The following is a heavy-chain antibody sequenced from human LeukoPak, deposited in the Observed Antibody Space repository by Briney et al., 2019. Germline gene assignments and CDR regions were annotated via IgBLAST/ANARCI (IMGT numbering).Heavy chain of an antibody. CDR3: ARGRRGYHIPYYFDY. J-gene: IGHJ4*02. Sequence: SETLSLTCAVYGGSFSGYYWSWIRQPPGKGLEWIGEINHSGSTNYNPSLKSRVTISVDTSKNQFSLKLSSVTAEDTAVYYCARGRRGYHIPYYFDYWGQGTLVTVSS. D-gene: IGHD2-2*02. CDR2: INHSGST. V-gene: IGHV4-34*01. CDR1: GGSFSGYY.